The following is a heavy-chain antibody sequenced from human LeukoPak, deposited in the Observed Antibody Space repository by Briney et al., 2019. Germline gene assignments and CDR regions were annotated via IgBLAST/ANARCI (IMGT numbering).Heavy chain of an antibody. V-gene: IGHV3-21*01. J-gene: IGHJ6*02. CDR2: ISSSSSYI. D-gene: IGHD3-3*01. CDR1: GFTFSSYS. Sequence: GGSLRLSCAASGFTFSSYSMNRVRQAPGKGLEWVSSISSSSSYIYYADSVKGRFTISRDNAKNSLYLQMNSLRAEDTAVYYCARDRLYYDFWSGYSYGMDVWGQGTTVTVSS. CDR3: ARDRLYYDFWSGYSYGMDV.